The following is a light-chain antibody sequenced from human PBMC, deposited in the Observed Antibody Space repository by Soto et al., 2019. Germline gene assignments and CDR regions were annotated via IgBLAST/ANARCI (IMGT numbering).Light chain of an antibody. J-gene: IGKJ4*01. V-gene: IGKV3-20*01. CDR1: QSITNNY. CDR2: GAS. CDR3: QQYGYLVT. Sequence: EIVLTQSPGTLSLSPGERATLSCRASQSITNNYLAWYQQKPGRAHRLLIYGASSRATGIPDRFICSGSGTDFTLTISRLEPEDFAMYYCQQYGYLVTFGGGTQVEI.